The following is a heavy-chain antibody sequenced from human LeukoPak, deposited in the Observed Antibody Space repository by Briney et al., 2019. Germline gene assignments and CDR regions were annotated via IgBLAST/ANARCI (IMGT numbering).Heavy chain of an antibody. J-gene: IGHJ6*03. CDR2: INPSGGST. CDR3: ASTGWWHGSYYYYMDV. Sequence: GASVKVSCKASGYTFTSYYMHWVRQAPGQGLEWMGIINPSGGSTSYAQKFQGRVTMTRDTSTSTVYMELSSLRAEDTAVYYCASTGWWHGSYYYYMDVWGKGTTVTISS. D-gene: IGHD2-15*01. V-gene: IGHV1-46*01. CDR1: GYTFTSYY.